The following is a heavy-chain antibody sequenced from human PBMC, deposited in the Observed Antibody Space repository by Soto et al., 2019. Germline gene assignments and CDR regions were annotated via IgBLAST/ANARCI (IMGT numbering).Heavy chain of an antibody. D-gene: IGHD3-22*01. J-gene: IGHJ5*02. Sequence: GGSLRLSCAASGFTFSSYAMHWVRQAPGKGLEWVAVISYDGSNKYYADSAKGRFTISRDNSKNTLYLQMNSLRAEDTAVYYCARGGGTYYYDSSGYDPDWFDPWGQGTLVTVSS. CDR2: ISYDGSNK. CDR3: ARGGGTYYYDSSGYDPDWFDP. V-gene: IGHV3-30-3*01. CDR1: GFTFSSYA.